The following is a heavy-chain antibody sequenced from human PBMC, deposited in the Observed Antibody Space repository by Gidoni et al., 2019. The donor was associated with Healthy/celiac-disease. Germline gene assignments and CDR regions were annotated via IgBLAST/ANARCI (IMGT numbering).Heavy chain of an antibody. V-gene: IGHV4-4*02. J-gene: IGHJ4*02. CDR3: ASGGTGNFDY. Sequence: QVQLQESGPGLVKPSGTLSLTFAVSGGTVSSSNWWSWVRQSPGKGLAWIGAIYHSGSNNYNPSLNSRVTISVDKSKNQFSLKLSSVTAADTAVYYCASGGTGNFDYWGQGTLVTVSS. CDR2: IYHSGSN. D-gene: IGHD1-1*01. CDR1: GGTVSSSNW.